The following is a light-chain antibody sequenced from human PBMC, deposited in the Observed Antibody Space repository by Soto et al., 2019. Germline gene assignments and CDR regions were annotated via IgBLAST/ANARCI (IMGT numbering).Light chain of an antibody. CDR2: DAS. CDR3: QPPSK. V-gene: IGKV3-11*01. J-gene: IGKJ5*01. Sequence: EIVLTQSPATLSLSPGERATLSCRASESISNYLSWYKQTPGQAPRLLIRDASNRATGVPARFSGSGSGTDFTLPISSLQPEDFALYHCQPPSKFGQGTRLEVK. CDR1: ESISNY.